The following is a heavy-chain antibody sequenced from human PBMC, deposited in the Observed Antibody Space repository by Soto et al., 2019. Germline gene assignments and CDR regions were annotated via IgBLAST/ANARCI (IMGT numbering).Heavy chain of an antibody. V-gene: IGHV3-30-3*01. Sequence: QVQLVESGGAGVQLGRSRSLSCEASGFPLSSYAMHWVRQAPGKGLEGVAVISYDGSNKYYADSVKGRFTISRDNSKNTLYLQMNSLRAEDTAVYYCARPLWRDDYNWGYFDLWGRGTLVTVSS. D-gene: IGHD4-4*01. CDR2: ISYDGSNK. J-gene: IGHJ2*01. CDR1: GFPLSSYA. CDR3: ARPLWRDDYNWGYFDL.